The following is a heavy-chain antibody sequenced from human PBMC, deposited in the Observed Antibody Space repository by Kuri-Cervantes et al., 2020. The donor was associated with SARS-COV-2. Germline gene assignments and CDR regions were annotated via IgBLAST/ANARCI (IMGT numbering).Heavy chain of an antibody. D-gene: IGHD4-11*01. CDR1: GGSISSSSYY. CDR2: IYYSGST. J-gene: IGHJ5*02. Sequence: SETLSLTCTVSGGSISSSSYYWGWIRQPPGKGLEWIGSIYYSGSTYYNPSLKSRVTISLDTSKNQFSLKLSSVTAADTAVYYCARGGDYSNWFDPWGQGTLVTVSS. V-gene: IGHV4-39*01. CDR3: ARGGDYSNWFDP.